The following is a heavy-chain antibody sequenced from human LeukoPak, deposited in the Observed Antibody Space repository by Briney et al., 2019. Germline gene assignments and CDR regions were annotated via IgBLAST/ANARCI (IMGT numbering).Heavy chain of an antibody. Sequence: SVKVSCKASGYSFRNYGMHWVRQAPGQRLEWMGRIIPILGIANYAQKFQGRVTITADKSTSTAYMELSSLRSEDTAVYYCARGAALYGGLSFDYWGQGTLVTVSS. D-gene: IGHD4-23*01. CDR2: IIPILGIA. CDR1: GYSFRNYG. CDR3: ARGAALYGGLSFDY. J-gene: IGHJ4*02. V-gene: IGHV1-69*04.